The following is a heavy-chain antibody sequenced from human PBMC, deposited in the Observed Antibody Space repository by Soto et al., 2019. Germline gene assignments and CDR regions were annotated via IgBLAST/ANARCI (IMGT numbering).Heavy chain of an antibody. J-gene: IGHJ1*01. CDR1: GFTFSSYW. CDR3: ERLPNKSPQN. CDR2: ISNDGSS. V-gene: IGHV3-74*01. Sequence: EVQLVESGGGLVQPGGSLRLSCVASGFTFSSYWMHWVRQAPGKGLVWVSSISNDGSSIYADPVKGRFTISRDNAKNTLYLQMNSLRDEDKAVYYCERLPNKSPQNWGQGTLVIVSP.